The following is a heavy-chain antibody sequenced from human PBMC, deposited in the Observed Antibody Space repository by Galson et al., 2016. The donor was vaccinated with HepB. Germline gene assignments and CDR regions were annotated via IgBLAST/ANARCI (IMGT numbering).Heavy chain of an antibody. J-gene: IGHJ4*02. D-gene: IGHD6-13*01. Sequence: SLRLSCAASGFTFNIYWMSWVRQAPGKGLEWVSYISSSGNVIYYADSVKGRFTISRDNAENSLYLQMNSLRAEDTAVYYCASRRYTGRGGYSSSWLREYWGQGTLVTVSS. CDR2: ISSSGNVI. CDR1: GFTFNIYW. CDR3: ASRRYTGRGGYSSSWLREY. V-gene: IGHV3-11*01.